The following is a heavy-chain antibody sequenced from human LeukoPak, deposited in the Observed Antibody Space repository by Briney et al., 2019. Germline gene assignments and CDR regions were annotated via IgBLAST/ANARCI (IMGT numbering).Heavy chain of an antibody. Sequence: GGSLRLSCAASGFTFGSYSMNWVRQAPGKGLEWVSSISSSSSYIYYADSVKGRFTISRDNAKNSLYLQMNSLRAEDTAVYYCRSVYYGSGSYGYDAFDIWGQGTMVTVSS. CDR2: ISSSSSYI. CDR3: RSVYYGSGSYGYDAFDI. D-gene: IGHD3-10*01. V-gene: IGHV3-21*01. CDR1: GFTFGSYS. J-gene: IGHJ3*02.